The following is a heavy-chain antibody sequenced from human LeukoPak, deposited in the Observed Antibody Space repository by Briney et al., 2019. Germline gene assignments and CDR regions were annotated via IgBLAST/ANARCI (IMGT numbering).Heavy chain of an antibody. J-gene: IGHJ4*01. Sequence: ASVKVSCKASGGTFSSYVISWVRQAPGQGLQWMGGIIPMFGAVNYAQKFQGRVTITADKSTGTAYMELSSLRSEDTAVYYCVRDYDISGPQKNFFDYWGQGTLVTVSS. CDR2: IIPMFGAV. CDR3: VRDYDISGPQKNFFDY. D-gene: IGHD3-22*01. V-gene: IGHV1-69*06. CDR1: GGTFSSYV.